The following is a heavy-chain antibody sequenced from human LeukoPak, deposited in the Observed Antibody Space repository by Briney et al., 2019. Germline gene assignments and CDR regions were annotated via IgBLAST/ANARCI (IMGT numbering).Heavy chain of an antibody. CDR1: GGSFSGYY. V-gene: IGHV4-34*01. Sequence: SETLSLTCAVYGGSFSGYYWSWIRQPPGKGLEWIGEINHSGSTNYNPSLKSRVTISVDTSKNQSSLKLSSVTAADTAVYYCARERAGLWGQGTLVTVSS. CDR3: ARERAGL. D-gene: IGHD6-19*01. CDR2: INHSGST. J-gene: IGHJ4*02.